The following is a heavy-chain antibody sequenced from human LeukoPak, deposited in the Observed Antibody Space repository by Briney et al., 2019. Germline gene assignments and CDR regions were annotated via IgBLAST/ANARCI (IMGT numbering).Heavy chain of an antibody. Sequence: SETLSLTCTVSGGSISSYYWTWIRQPPGKGLEWIGYISYSGTPYYNPSLNSRVTISLDTSKNQFSLRLNSVTAADTAMYYCARDRYGDFEDYWGQGTLVTVSS. CDR3: ARDRYGDFEDY. D-gene: IGHD4-17*01. CDR2: ISYSGTP. J-gene: IGHJ4*02. CDR1: GGSISSYY. V-gene: IGHV4-59*12.